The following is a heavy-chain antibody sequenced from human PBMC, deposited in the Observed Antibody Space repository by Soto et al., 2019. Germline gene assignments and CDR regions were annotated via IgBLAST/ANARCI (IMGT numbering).Heavy chain of an antibody. Sequence: PSETLSLTCSVSGASISSYYYTWIRQTPGKGLEWIGYIYLGGSINYNPSFKSRVTISGDTSKNHFSVRLSSVTAADTAVYYCERVWGGAFDFWGQGTMVTVSS. CDR2: IYLGGSI. J-gene: IGHJ3*01. D-gene: IGHD3-10*01. CDR1: GASISSYY. CDR3: ERVWGGAFDF. V-gene: IGHV4-59*01.